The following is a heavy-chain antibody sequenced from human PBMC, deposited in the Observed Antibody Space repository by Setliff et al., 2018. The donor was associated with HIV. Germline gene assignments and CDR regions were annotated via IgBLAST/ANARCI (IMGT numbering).Heavy chain of an antibody. CDR1: GGSISSYY. V-gene: IGHV4-59*08. J-gene: IGHJ3*02. CDR3: ARAITFHDAFDI. D-gene: IGHD1-20*01. CDR2: IYDSGRT. Sequence: SETLSLTCTVSGGSISSYYWSWIRQPPGKGLEWIGYIYDSGRTNYNPSLKSRVTISVDTSKKQFSLKLSSVTAADTAVYYCARAITFHDAFDIWGQGTMVTVSS.